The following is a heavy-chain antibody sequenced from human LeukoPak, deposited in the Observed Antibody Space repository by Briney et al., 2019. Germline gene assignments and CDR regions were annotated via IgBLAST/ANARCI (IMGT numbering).Heavy chain of an antibody. CDR3: ARDRGAGDCSTFFDY. J-gene: IGHJ4*02. CDR1: GGSISNYY. Sequence: SETLSLTCIVSGGSISNYYWSWIRQPAGKGLEWIGRIYSSGSTNYNPSLKSRLTMSADTSKNQFSLRLSSVTAADTAVYYCARDRGAGDCSTFFDYWGQGTLVTVSS. V-gene: IGHV4-4*07. D-gene: IGHD4-11*01. CDR2: IYSSGST.